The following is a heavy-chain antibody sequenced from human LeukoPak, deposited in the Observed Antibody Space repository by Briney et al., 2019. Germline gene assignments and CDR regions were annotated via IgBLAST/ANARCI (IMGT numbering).Heavy chain of an antibody. Sequence: GGSLRLSCAASAFTFSSYGMHWVRQAPGKGLEWVAVISFDGSHKYYADSVKGRFTMSRDNSKNTLYLQMNSLRAEDTAVYYCAKEIAAVGTRGLDYWGQGTLVTVSS. V-gene: IGHV3-30*18. CDR3: AKEIAAVGTRGLDY. CDR1: AFTFSSYG. D-gene: IGHD6-13*01. CDR2: ISFDGSHK. J-gene: IGHJ4*02.